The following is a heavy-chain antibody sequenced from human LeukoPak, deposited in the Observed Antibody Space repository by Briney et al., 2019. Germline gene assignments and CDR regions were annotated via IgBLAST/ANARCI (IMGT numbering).Heavy chain of an antibody. CDR2: INSDGGEG. D-gene: IGHD6-6*01. CDR1: GVTFSGFW. J-gene: IGHJ3*01. V-gene: IGHV3-7*03. CDR3: ARSSYSSSSSV. Sequence: GGSLRLSCAVSGVTFSGFWRSWSRQAPGEGLEWVASINSDGGEGYYADVVKGRFTISRDNAKNSLYLQINSLRAEDTAVYYCARSSYSSSSSVWGQGTMVTVSS.